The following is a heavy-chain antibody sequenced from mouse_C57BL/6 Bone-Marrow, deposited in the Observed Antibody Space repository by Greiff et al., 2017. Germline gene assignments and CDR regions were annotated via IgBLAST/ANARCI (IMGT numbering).Heavy chain of an antibody. CDR1: GYAFRSYW. Sequence: QVQLQQSGAELVKPGASVKISCKASGYAFRSYWMNWVKQRPGQGLAWIGQIYPGDGDTNYNGKFKGKATLTADNSSRTAYLQLSSLTSEVSAVYFCATFDCDHFDYWGQGTTLTVSS. V-gene: IGHV1-80*01. CDR3: ATFDCDHFDY. J-gene: IGHJ2*01. CDR2: IYPGDGDT.